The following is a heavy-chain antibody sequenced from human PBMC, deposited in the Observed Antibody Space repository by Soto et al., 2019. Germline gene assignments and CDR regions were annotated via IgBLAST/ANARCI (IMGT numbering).Heavy chain of an antibody. CDR1: VCPLCRYT. J-gene: IGHJ4*02. Sequence: VKTSCKAPVCPLCRYTVHCLHQAPGQRLEWMAWINAGNGNTKYYQKVHGRVTFTRDTSANTAYMELTILGSEHMAVYYCARASMVHGPHFDYWGQGPLVTV. CDR3: ARASMVHGPHFDY. V-gene: IGHV1-3*03. CDR2: INAGNGNT. D-gene: IGHD3-10*01.